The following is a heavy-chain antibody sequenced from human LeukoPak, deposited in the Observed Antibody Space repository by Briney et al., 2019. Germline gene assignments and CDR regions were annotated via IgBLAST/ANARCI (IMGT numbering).Heavy chain of an antibody. CDR3: ARAYQPLGGLSFPDS. V-gene: IGHV7-4-1*02. J-gene: IGHJ5*01. D-gene: IGHD3-16*02. CDR1: GYTFTSYG. CDR2: INTNTGDP. Sequence: GASVKVSCKASGYTFTSYGISWVRQAPGQGLEWMGWINTNTGDPTYAQDFTGRLVFSVDTSVSTAYLQISSLKAEDTAVYYCARAYQPLGGLSFPDSWGQGTLVTVSS.